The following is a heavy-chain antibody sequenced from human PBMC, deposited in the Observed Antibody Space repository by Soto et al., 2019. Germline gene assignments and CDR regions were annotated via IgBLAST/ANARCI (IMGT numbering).Heavy chain of an antibody. CDR2: VDYSGNT. CDR1: GASITTYC. J-gene: IGHJ4*02. CDR3: AGHKQFTREIDY. D-gene: IGHD1-1*01. V-gene: IGHV4-59*08. Sequence: PSETLSLTCTVSGASITTYCWTWIRQPPGKGLDWIGDVDYSGNTNYKTSLKSRVTISVDTSKNQLYLRLNSVTLEDTAVYYCAGHKQFTREIDYWSQGTLVTVSS.